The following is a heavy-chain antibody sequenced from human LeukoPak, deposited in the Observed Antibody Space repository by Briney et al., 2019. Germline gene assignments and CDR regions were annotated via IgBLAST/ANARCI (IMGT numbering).Heavy chain of an antibody. CDR3: ARYKGPDIAPDY. J-gene: IGHJ4*02. D-gene: IGHD3-9*01. CDR1: GGSFSGYY. CDR2: INHSGST. V-gene: IGHV4-34*01. Sequence: SETLSLTCAVYGGSFSGYYWSWIRQPPGKGLEWIGEINHSGSTNYNPSLKSRVTISVDTSKNQFSLRLGSVTAADTAVYYCARYKGPDIAPDYWGQGTLVTVSS.